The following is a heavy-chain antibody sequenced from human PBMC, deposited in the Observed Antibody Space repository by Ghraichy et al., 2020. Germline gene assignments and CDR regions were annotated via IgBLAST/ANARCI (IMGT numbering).Heavy chain of an antibody. Sequence: GGSLRLSCVASGFTFSRYGMHWVRQAPGKGLEWVAAIWYDGSQKYYAESVEGRFTIARDNSKNTLYLQMNSLRAEDTAVYYCAKWNRLIYFYGMDVWGQGTAVTVSS. J-gene: IGHJ6*02. CDR2: IWYDGSQK. CDR3: AKWNRLIYFYGMDV. CDR1: GFTFSRYG. D-gene: IGHD3-16*01. V-gene: IGHV3-33*06.